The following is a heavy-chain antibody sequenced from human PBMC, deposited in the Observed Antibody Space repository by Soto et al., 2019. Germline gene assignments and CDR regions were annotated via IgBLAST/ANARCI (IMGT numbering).Heavy chain of an antibody. Sequence: PSETLSLTCTVSGGSMSSYYWSWIRQSPGKGLEWIGYVYYSGSTNYNPSLNSRVTISVDTSKNQFSLNLTSVTAADTAMYYCARVDSGHYYYFDYWGQGTLVTVSS. V-gene: IGHV4-59*01. CDR2: VYYSGST. CDR1: GGSMSSYY. J-gene: IGHJ4*02. CDR3: ARVDSGHYYYFDY. D-gene: IGHD1-26*01.